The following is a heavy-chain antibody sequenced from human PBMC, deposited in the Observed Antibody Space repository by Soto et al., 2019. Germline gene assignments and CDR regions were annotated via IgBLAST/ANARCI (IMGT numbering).Heavy chain of an antibody. V-gene: IGHV1-69*13. CDR3: ARSRAVRGTYYYYGMDV. CDR2: IIPIFGTA. Sequence: SVKVSCKASGGTFSSYAISWVRQAPGQGLEWMGGIIPIFGTANYAQKFQGRVTITADESTSTAYMELSSLRSEDTAVYYCARSRAVRGTYYYYGMDVWGQGTTVTVSS. CDR1: GGTFSSYA. J-gene: IGHJ6*02. D-gene: IGHD3-16*01.